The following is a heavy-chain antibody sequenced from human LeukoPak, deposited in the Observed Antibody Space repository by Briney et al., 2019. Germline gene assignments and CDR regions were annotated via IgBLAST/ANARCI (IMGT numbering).Heavy chain of an antibody. CDR3: ASKSSDHGELRFDY. J-gene: IGHJ4*02. Sequence: PSETLSLTCTVSGGSISGSSYYWGWIRQPPGKGLEWIGYIYYTGTTNYNPSLKSRVTISVDTSKNQFSLRLSSVTAADTAVYYCASKSSDHGELRFDYWGQGTLVTVSS. V-gene: IGHV4-61*05. CDR2: IYYTGTT. CDR1: GGSISGSSYY. D-gene: IGHD4-17*01.